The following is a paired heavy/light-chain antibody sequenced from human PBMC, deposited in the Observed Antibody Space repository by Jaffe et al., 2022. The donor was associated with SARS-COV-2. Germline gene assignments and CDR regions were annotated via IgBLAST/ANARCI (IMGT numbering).Light chain of an antibody. J-gene: IGLJ1*01. CDR2: GVS. CDR1: SSDVGSYNF. CDR3: SSFAGGNNVV. Sequence: QSALTQPPSASGSPGQSVTISCTGTSSDVGSYNFVSWYQQHPGKAPKLMIYGVSQRPSGVPDRFSGSKSGNTASLTVSGLQAEDEADYYCSSFAGGNNVVFGTGTKVTVL. V-gene: IGLV2-8*01.
Heavy chain of an antibody. CDR3: ARPPEIKGFGYYGMDV. J-gene: IGHJ6*02. Sequence: HVQLVESGGGLVNPGGSLRLSCAASGFTFNDYYMSWIRQAPGKGLEWVSYISSSGTYTYYADSVKGRFTISRDNAKNSLYLQMHSLRVEDTAVYYCARPPEIKGFGYYGMDVWGQGTTVTVSS. CDR2: ISSSGTYT. CDR1: GFTFNDYY. D-gene: IGHD3-10*01. V-gene: IGHV3-11*06.